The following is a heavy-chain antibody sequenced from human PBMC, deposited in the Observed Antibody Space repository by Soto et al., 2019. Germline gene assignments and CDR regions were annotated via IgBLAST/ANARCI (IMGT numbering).Heavy chain of an antibody. CDR2: ISAYNGNT. CDR1: GYTFTSYG. D-gene: IGHD2-2*01. V-gene: IGHV1-18*04. J-gene: IGHJ5*02. CDR3: ARYGGYCSSTSCQGYNWFDP. Sequence: AASVKVSCKASGYTFTSYGISWVRQAPGQGLEWMGWISAYNGNTNYAQKLQGRVTMTTDTSTSTAYMELRSLRSDDTAVYYCARYGGYCSSTSCQGYNWFDPWGQGTLVTVSS.